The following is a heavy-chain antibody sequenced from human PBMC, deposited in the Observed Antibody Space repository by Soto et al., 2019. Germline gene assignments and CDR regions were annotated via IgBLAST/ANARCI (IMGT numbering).Heavy chain of an antibody. D-gene: IGHD3-16*01. CDR3: AHTWGLPFDY. CDR1: GFSLRTTGVG. CDR2: IYWDDNK. V-gene: IGHV2-5*02. Sequence: QITLKESGPTLVKPTQTLTLTCTYSGFSLRTTGVGVGWIRQPPGKALEWLGIIYWDDNKSYSPSLKSRLTLTNDISKSQVVLTMTNMDPVDTATYYCAHTWGLPFDYWGQGTLVIVSS. J-gene: IGHJ4*02.